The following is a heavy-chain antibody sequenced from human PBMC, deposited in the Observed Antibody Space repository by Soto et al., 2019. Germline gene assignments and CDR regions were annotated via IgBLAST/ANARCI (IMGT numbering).Heavy chain of an antibody. V-gene: IGHV3-13*01. J-gene: IGHJ4*02. CDR1: GFTFSSYD. CDR3: ARARFGELLFSY. Sequence: EVQLVESGGGLVQPGGSLRLSCAASGFTFSSYDMHWVRQATGKGLEWVSAIGTAGDTYYPGSVKGRFTISRENAKNSLYLQMNGLRAEDTAVYYCARARFGELLFSYWGQGTLVTVSS. CDR2: IGTAGDT. D-gene: IGHD3-10*01.